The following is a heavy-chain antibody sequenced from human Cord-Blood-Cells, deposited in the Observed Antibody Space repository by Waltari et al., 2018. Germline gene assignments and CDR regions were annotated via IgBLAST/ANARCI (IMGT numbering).Heavy chain of an antibody. V-gene: IGHV1-2*02. D-gene: IGHD2-2*01. J-gene: IGHJ5*02. CDR1: GYSFPGYY. CDR2: INPNSGGT. CDR3: ARDIVVVPNNWFDP. Sequence: QVQLVQSGAEVKKPRASVTVSCKASGYSFPGYYLPWGRQAPGQGLEWMGWINPNSGGTNYAQKFQGRVTMTRDTSISTSYMELSRLRSDDTAVYYCARDIVVVPNNWFDPWGQGTLVTVSS.